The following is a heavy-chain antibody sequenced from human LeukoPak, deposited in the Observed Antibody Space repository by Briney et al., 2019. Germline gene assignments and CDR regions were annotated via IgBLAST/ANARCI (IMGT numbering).Heavy chain of an antibody. CDR3: AELGITMIGGV. Sequence: GGSLRLSCAASGFTFIYYDFHWVRQAPGKGLEWVSYISSSGSTIYYADSVKGRFTISRDNAKNSLYLQMNSLRAEDTAVYYCAELGITMIGGVWGKGTTVTISS. D-gene: IGHD3-10*02. J-gene: IGHJ6*04. CDR1: GFTFIYYD. CDR2: ISSSGSTI. V-gene: IGHV3-48*03.